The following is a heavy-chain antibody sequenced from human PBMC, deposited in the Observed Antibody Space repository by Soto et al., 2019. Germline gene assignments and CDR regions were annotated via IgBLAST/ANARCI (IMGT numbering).Heavy chain of an antibody. J-gene: IGHJ5*02. CDR1: GFTFSDYY. V-gene: IGHV3-11*01. CDR3: ARDKTMSWVPPLDP. Sequence: GGSLRLSCAASGFTFSDYYMSWIRQAPGKGLEWVSYISSSGSTIYYADSVKGRFTISRDNAKNSLYLQMNSLRAEDTAVYYCARDKTMSWVPPLDPWGQGTLVTVSS. CDR2: ISSSGSTI. D-gene: IGHD3-10*01.